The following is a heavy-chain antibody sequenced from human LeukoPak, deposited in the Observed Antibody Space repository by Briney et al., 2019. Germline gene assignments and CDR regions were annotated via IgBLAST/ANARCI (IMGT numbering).Heavy chain of an antibody. V-gene: IGHV4-34*01. D-gene: IGHD3-16*01. CDR3: ARGPGGYYMDV. CDR2: INHSGST. J-gene: IGHJ6*03. CDR1: GGSFSGYY. Sequence: SETLSLTCAVYGGSFSGYYWSWIRQPPGKGLEWIGEINHSGSTNYNPSLKSRVTISVDTSKNQFSLKLSSVTVADTAVYYCARGPGGYYMDVWGKGTTVTVSS.